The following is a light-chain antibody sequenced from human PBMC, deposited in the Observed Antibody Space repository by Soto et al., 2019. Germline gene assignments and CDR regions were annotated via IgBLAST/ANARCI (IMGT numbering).Light chain of an antibody. Sequence: DIQMTQSPSTLSASVGDRVTITCRASQSIRSWLAWYQQKPGKGPKVLIYDASTLESGVPSRFSGSGYGTEFTLTISSLQPDDFATYYCQQYDNYSWTFGQGTKVEIK. CDR3: QQYDNYSWT. CDR2: DAS. J-gene: IGKJ1*01. V-gene: IGKV1-5*01. CDR1: QSIRSW.